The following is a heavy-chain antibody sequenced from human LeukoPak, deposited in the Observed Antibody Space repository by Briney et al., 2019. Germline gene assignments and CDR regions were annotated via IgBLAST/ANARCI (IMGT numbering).Heavy chain of an antibody. CDR2: IYTSGST. CDR3: ARQTSGGTTDYFDY. V-gene: IGHV4-4*07. CDR1: GGSISSYY. D-gene: IGHD2-15*01. Sequence: PSETLSLTCTVSGGSISSYYWSWIRQPAGKGLEWIGRIYTSGSTNYNPSLKSRVTMSVDTSKNQFSLKLSSVTAADTAVYYCARQTSGGTTDYFDYWGQGTLVTVSS. J-gene: IGHJ4*02.